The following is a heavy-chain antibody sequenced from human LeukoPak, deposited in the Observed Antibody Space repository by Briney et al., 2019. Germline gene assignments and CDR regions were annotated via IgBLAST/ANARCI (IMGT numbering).Heavy chain of an antibody. CDR2: IQYDGSNE. D-gene: IGHD1-26*01. CDR1: GFTFSSYG. J-gene: IGHJ4*02. V-gene: IGHV3-30*02. Sequence: GGSLRLSCAASGFTFSSYGMHWVRQAPGKGLEWVAYIQYDGSNEQYADSVKGRFSISRDNSKNTLYLQMNSLRAEDTAVYYCAKPRGSYYFAYHFDYWGQGTLVTVSS. CDR3: AKPRGSYYFAYHFDY.